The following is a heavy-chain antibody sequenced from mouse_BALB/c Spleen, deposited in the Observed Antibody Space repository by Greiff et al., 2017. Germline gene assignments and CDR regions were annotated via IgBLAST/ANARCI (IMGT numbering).Heavy chain of an antibody. Sequence: EVQLVETGGGLVQPKGSLKLSCAASGFTFNTNAMNWVRQAPGKGLEWVARIRSKSNNYATYYADSVKDRFTISRDDSQSMLYLQMNNLKTEDTAMYYCVRERGNYLDYWGQGTTLTVSS. J-gene: IGHJ2*01. V-gene: IGHV10S3*01. CDR1: GFTFNTNA. CDR3: VRERGNYLDY. CDR2: IRSKSNNYAT.